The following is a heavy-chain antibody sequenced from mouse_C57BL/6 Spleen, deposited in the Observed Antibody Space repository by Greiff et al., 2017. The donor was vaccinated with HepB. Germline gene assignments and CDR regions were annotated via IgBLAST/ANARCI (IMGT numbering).Heavy chain of an antibody. V-gene: IGHV1-80*01. Sequence: QVQLKQSGAELVKPGASVKISCKASGYAFSSYWMNWVKQRPGKGLEWIGQIYPGDGDTNYNGKFKGKATLTADKSSSTAYMQLSSLTSEDSAVYFCARGGPPYGSRAWFAYWGQGTLVTVSA. CDR3: ARGGPPYGSRAWFAY. CDR1: GYAFSSYW. D-gene: IGHD1-1*01. J-gene: IGHJ3*01. CDR2: IYPGDGDT.